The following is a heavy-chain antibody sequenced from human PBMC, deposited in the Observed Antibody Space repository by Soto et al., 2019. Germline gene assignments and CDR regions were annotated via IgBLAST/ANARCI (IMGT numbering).Heavy chain of an antibody. CDR2: INVGTGNT. Sequence: GSSVEVSCKASRYIFTNYAIHWVRQAPGQRLEWVGWINVGTGNTKYSQNFQGRVTITRDTSATTAYMELSSLRSEDTAVYYCARGAGYCSGDCWNDYYYAMDVWGQGTTVTVSS. V-gene: IGHV1-3*01. J-gene: IGHJ6*02. D-gene: IGHD2-21*02. CDR3: ARGAGYCSGDCWNDYYYAMDV. CDR1: RYIFTNYA.